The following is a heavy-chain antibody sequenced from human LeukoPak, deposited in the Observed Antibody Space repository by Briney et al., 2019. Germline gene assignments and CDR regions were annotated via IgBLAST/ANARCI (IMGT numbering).Heavy chain of an antibody. CDR1: GYTFTNYY. J-gene: IGHJ4*02. CDR2: INPNGGST. D-gene: IGHD3-22*01. Sequence: ASVKVSCKASGYTFTNYYMHWVRQAPGQGLEWMGIINPNGGSTSYAQKFQGRVTMTRDTSTSTVYMDLSSLRSEETAVYYCARAPRPPWDDSSGLDYWGQGTLVTVSS. CDR3: ARAPRPPWDDSSGLDY. V-gene: IGHV1-46*01.